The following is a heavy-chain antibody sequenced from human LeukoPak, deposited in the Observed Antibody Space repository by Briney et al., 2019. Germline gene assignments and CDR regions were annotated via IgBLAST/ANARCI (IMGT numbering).Heavy chain of an antibody. CDR1: GITFSNYN. J-gene: IGHJ6*03. D-gene: IGHD1-1*01. CDR2: ITSSSSYT. CDR3: ARDPYNGAYSEGYYYYYMDV. Sequence: PGGSLRLSCAAPGITFSNYNMNWVRQAPGKCLEWISAITSSSSYTFYADSVKGRFTISRDNAQNSLYLQMNSLRVEDTAIYYCARDPYNGAYSEGYYYYYMDVWGKGTTVTVSS. V-gene: IGHV3-21*01.